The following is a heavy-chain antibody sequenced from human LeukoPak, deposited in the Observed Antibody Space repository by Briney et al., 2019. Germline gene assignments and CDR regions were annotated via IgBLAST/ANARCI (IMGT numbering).Heavy chain of an antibody. V-gene: IGHV4-39*01. Sequence: SGTLSLTCTVSGGSISSSSYYWGWIRQPPGKGLEWIGSIYYSGSTYYNPSLKSRVTISVDTSKNQFSLKLSSVTAADTAVYYCASWVDTAMVTGFDYWGQGTLVTVSS. CDR3: ASWVDTAMVTGFDY. CDR2: IYYSGST. J-gene: IGHJ4*02. D-gene: IGHD5-18*01. CDR1: GGSISSSSYY.